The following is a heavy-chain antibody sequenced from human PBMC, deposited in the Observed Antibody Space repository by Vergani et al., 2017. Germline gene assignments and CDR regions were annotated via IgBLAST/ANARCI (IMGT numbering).Heavy chain of an antibody. J-gene: IGHJ4*02. CDR2: MDYSGST. V-gene: IGHV4-59*05. D-gene: IGHD2-15*01. CDR1: GFKFSDHY. Sequence: LEESGGGSVKPGGSLRLSCAASGFKFSDHYMSWIRQAPGKGLEWIGSMDYSGSTSYNPSLESRISISFETPKNQFSLRLTSVTAADTAVYYCASKRGACRAAYCHSYDFWGPGTLVGVSS. CDR3: ASKRGACRAAYCHSYDF.